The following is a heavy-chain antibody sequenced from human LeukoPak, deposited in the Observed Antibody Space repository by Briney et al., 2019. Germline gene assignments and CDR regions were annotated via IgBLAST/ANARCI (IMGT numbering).Heavy chain of an antibody. V-gene: IGHV1-24*01. J-gene: IGHJ5*02. CDR1: GYTLTALS. Sequence: ASVKVSCKVSGYTLTALSMHWVRQAPGKGLEWMGGFDPDDAKTIYAQKFQGRVIMTEDTSTDTAYMELSSLRSEDTAVYYCARSRHRRAAAGSLGLSWFDPWGQGTLVTVSS. CDR3: ARSRHRRAAAGSLGLSWFDP. CDR2: FDPDDAKT. D-gene: IGHD6-13*01.